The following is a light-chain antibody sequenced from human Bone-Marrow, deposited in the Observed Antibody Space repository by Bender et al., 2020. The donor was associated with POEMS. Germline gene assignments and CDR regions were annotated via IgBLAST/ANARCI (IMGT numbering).Light chain of an antibody. V-gene: IGLV1-40*01. CDR3: QSYDNSLGGWV. J-gene: IGLJ3*02. CDR2: GYN. Sequence: QSVLTQPPSASGTPGQTVTISCSGSSSNIGTSYVYWYQQIPGTAPKLLIYGYNNRPSGVPDRFSGSKSGTSASLAITGLQAEDEGDYYCQSYDNSLGGWVFGGGTKLTVL. CDR1: SSNIGTSYV.